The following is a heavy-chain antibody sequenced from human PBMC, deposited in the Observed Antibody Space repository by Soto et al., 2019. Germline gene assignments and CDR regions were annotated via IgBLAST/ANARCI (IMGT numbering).Heavy chain of an antibody. V-gene: IGHV3-15*07. CDR3: TKDLRIAARRDLDY. Sequence: GGSLRLSCAASGFTFSNAWMNWVRQAPGKGLEWVGRIKSKTDGGTTDYAATVKGRFTISRDDSKNTLYLQMNSLKTEDTAVYYCTKDLRIAARRDLDYWGQGTLVTVSS. CDR2: IKSKTDGGTT. CDR1: GFTFSNAW. D-gene: IGHD6-6*01. J-gene: IGHJ4*02.